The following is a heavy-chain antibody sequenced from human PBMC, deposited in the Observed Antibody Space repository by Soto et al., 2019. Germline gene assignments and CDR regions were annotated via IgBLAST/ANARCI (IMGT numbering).Heavy chain of an antibody. CDR3: ARGEDAFFYYGLDV. J-gene: IGHJ6*02. CDR2: IYDTGISGYTPST. Sequence: PSETMSLTCTACGGSITSSYLGWIRRHTGKGLEWIAYIYDTGISGYTPSTSYNPSLKSRVTMSVDTSKSQFSLKLTSVTAADTAVYYCARGEDAFFYYGLDVWGQGITVTVSS. CDR1: GGSITSSY. V-gene: IGHV4-59*01.